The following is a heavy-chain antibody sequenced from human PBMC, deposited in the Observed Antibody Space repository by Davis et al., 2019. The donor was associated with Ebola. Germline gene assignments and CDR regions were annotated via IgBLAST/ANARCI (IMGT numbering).Heavy chain of an antibody. Sequence: ESLKISCAASGFTFSSYAMHWVRQPPGKGLEWIGEINHSGSTNYNPYLTIRVTTSVDTSKNQFSLKLSSVTAADTAVYYCARSVYWWCMLSPLLVCYYYGMDVWGQGTTVTVSS. CDR1: GFTFSSYA. CDR2: INHSGST. CDR3: ARSVYWWCMLSPLLVCYYYGMDV. V-gene: IGHV4-34*01. D-gene: IGHD2-8*02. J-gene: IGHJ6*02.